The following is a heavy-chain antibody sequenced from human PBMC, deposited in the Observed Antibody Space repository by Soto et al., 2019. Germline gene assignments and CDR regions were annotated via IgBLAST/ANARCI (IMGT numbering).Heavy chain of an antibody. D-gene: IGHD1-26*01. J-gene: IGHJ6*02. CDR2: MSGSGGYT. CDR3: AKELGGGSYWDSHYYGMDV. Sequence: TVGSLRLSCAASGFTFTSYAMSWVRQAPGKGLEWVSAMSGSGGYTYYADSVKGQLTISRDSSKNTLYLQMNSLRVENTAVYYCAKELGGGSYWDSHYYGMDVWGQGTTVTVSS. V-gene: IGHV3-23*01. CDR1: GFTFTSYA.